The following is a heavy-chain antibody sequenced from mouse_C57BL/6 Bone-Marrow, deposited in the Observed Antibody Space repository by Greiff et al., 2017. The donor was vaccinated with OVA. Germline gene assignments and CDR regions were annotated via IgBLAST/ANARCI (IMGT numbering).Heavy chain of an antibody. CDR1: GYTFTDYE. V-gene: IGHV1-15*01. Sequence: QVQLQQSGAELVRPGASVTLSCKASGYTFTDYEMHWVKQTPVHGLEWIGAIDPETGGTAYNQKFKGKAILTADKSSSTAYMELRSLTSEDSAVYYCTRGVLRSYFDYWGQGTTLTVYS. CDR2: IDPETGGT. D-gene: IGHD1-1*01. CDR3: TRGVLRSYFDY. J-gene: IGHJ2*01.